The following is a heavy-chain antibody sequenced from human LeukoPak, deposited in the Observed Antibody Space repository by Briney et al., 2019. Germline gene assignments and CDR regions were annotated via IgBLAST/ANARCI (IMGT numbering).Heavy chain of an antibody. V-gene: IGHV3-48*04. CDR1: RFTFSTYG. J-gene: IGHJ6*04. CDR2: ISSSGSTI. Sequence: GGSLRLSCAASRFTFSTYGMHWVRQAPGKGLEWVSYISSSGSTIYYADSVKGRFTISRDNAKNSLYLQMDSLRAEDTAVYYCAELGITMIGGVWGKGTTVTISS. D-gene: IGHD3-10*02. CDR3: AELGITMIGGV.